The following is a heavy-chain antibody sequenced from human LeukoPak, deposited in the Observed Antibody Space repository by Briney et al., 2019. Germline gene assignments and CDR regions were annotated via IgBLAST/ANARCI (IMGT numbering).Heavy chain of an antibody. V-gene: IGHV1-69*05. CDR2: IIPIFGTA. D-gene: IGHD3-3*01. CDR1: GGTFSSYA. J-gene: IGHJ4*02. Sequence: GSSVKVSCKASGGTFSSYAISWVRQAPGQGLEWMGRIIPIFGTANYAQKFQGRVTITTDESTSTAYMELSSLRSEDTAVYYCASQQYYDFWSGYYLVYWGQGTLVTVSS. CDR3: ASQQYYDFWSGYYLVY.